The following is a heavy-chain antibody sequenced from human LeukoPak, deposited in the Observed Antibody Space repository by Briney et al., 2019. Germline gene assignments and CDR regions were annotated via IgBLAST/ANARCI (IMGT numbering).Heavy chain of an antibody. CDR3: AGDGYSYGYGWYFDL. D-gene: IGHD5-18*01. CDR2: IYYSGST. J-gene: IGHJ2*01. CDR1: GGSISSGDYY. Sequence: PSQTLSLTCTVSGGSISSGDYYWSWIRQPPGKGLEWIGYIYYSGSTYYNPSLKSRVTISVDTSKNQFPLKLSSVTAADTAVYYCAGDGYSYGYGWYFDLWGRGTLVTVSS. V-gene: IGHV4-30-4*08.